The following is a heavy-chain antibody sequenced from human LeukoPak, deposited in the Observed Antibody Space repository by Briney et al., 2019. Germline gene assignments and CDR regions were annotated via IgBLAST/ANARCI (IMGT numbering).Heavy chain of an antibody. Sequence: SETLSLTCTVSGYSISSGYYWGWIRQPPGKGLEWIGSIYHSGSTYYNPSLKSRVTISVDTSKNQFSLKLSSVTAADTAVYYCASIGDGYNNGQIDYWGQGTLVTVSS. J-gene: IGHJ4*02. CDR2: IYHSGST. V-gene: IGHV4-38-2*02. D-gene: IGHD5-24*01. CDR3: ASIGDGYNNGQIDY. CDR1: GYSISSGYY.